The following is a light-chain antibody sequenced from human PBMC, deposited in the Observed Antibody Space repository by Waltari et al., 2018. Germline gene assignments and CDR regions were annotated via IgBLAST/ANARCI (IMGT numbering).Light chain of an antibody. V-gene: IGKV4-1*01. CDR3: QQYCDTPYT. CDR1: QSVLYSSNNKNY. J-gene: IGKJ2*01. Sequence: DIVMTQSPDSLAVSLGERATINCKSSQSVLYSSNNKNYLAWYQQKPGQPPKLLIYWASTRESGAPDRFSGSGSGTDFTLTISSLQAEDVAVYYCQQYCDTPYTFGQGTKLEIK. CDR2: WAS.